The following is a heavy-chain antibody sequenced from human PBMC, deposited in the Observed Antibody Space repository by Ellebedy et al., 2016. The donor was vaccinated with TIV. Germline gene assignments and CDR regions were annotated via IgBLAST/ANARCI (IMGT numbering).Heavy chain of an antibody. Sequence: PGGSLRLSCAASGFIFSSYSMNWVRQAPGKGLEWVSSISSRSSYIYYADSVKGRFIISRDNSKNTLYLQMNSLRGEDTAVYYCAKRVTMVREVITYYHYAMDVWGQGTTVTVSS. CDR2: ISSRSSYI. CDR1: GFIFSSYS. J-gene: IGHJ6*02. D-gene: IGHD3-10*01. V-gene: IGHV3-21*04. CDR3: AKRVTMVREVITYYHYAMDV.